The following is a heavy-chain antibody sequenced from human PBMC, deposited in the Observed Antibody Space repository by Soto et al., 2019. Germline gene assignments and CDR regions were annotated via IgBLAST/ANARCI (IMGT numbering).Heavy chain of an antibody. CDR1: GFSFSAYG. CDR2: ISNDARNT. Sequence: QVQMVESGGGVVQPGRSLRLSCAASGFSFSAYGLHWVRQAPGKGLEWLAVISNDARNTYYADSVKGRFTISRDNSKDTLFLQMNSLRGEDTAIYYCAKVIRADSTSSNFYYFSAMDVWGQGTTVTVSS. J-gene: IGHJ6*02. V-gene: IGHV3-30*18. D-gene: IGHD6-6*01. CDR3: AKVIRADSTSSNFYYFSAMDV.